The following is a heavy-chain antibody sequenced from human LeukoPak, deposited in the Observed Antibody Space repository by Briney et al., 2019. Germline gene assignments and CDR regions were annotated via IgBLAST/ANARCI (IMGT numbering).Heavy chain of an antibody. Sequence: GGSLRLSCAASGFTFSSYAMSWVRQAPGKGLEWVSAISGSGGSTYYADSVKGRFTISRDNSKNTLYLQMDSLRAEDTAVYYCAETGYSNGRSRFGWFDPWGQGTLVTVSS. D-gene: IGHD6-19*01. CDR2: ISGSGGST. J-gene: IGHJ5*02. V-gene: IGHV3-23*01. CDR3: AETGYSNGRSRFGWFDP. CDR1: GFTFSSYA.